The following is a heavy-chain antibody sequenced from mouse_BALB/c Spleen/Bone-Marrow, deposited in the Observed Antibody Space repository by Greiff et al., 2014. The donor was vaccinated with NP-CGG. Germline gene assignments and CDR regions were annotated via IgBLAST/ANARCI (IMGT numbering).Heavy chain of an antibody. D-gene: IGHD1-1*01. Sequence: EVQRVESGGGLVQPGGSRKLSCAASGFTFSSFGMHWVRQAPEKGLEWVAYISSGSSTIYYADTVMGRFTISRDNPKSTLFLQMTSLRSEDTAMYYCARSGSSSGYFDYWGQGTTLTVSS. V-gene: IGHV5-17*02. CDR3: ARSGSSSGYFDY. CDR2: ISSGSSTI. J-gene: IGHJ2*01. CDR1: GFTFSSFG.